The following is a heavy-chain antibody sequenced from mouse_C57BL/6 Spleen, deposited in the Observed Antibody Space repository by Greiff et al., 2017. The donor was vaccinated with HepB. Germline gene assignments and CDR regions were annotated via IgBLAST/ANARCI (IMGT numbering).Heavy chain of an antibody. D-gene: IGHD2-1*01. Sequence: QVQLQQPGAELVKPGASVKLSCKASGYTFTSYWMHWVKQRPGRGLEWIGRIDPNSGGTKYNEKFKSKSTLTVDKPSSTAYMQLSSLTSEDSSVYYCARKEGGNFDYYAMDYWGQGTSVTVSS. V-gene: IGHV1-72*01. CDR3: ARKEGGNFDYYAMDY. J-gene: IGHJ4*01. CDR2: IDPNSGGT. CDR1: GYTFTSYW.